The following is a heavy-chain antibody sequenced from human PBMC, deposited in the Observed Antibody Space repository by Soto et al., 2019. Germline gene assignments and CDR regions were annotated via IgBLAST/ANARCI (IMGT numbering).Heavy chain of an antibody. CDR1: GYTFTSYA. CDR2: INAGNGNT. D-gene: IGHD2-15*01. J-gene: IGHJ5*02. V-gene: IGHV1-3*01. Sequence: VSVKVSCKASGYTFTSYAMHWVRQAPGQRLEWMGWINAGNGNTKYSQKFQGRVTITRDTSASTAYMELSSLRSEDTAVYYCARESSSNYCSGGSCYPVYWFDPWGQGTLVTVSS. CDR3: ARESSSNYCSGGSCYPVYWFDP.